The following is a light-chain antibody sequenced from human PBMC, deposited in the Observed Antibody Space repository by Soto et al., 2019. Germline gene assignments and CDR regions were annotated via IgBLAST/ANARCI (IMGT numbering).Light chain of an antibody. V-gene: IGKV3-20*01. Sequence: EIVLTQSPDTLSLSPGERATVSCRASQTVSNNYLAWYQQKPGQAPRLFLYGASTRPTGIPDRFSGSGSGTDFTLTISRLEPEDFAVYYCHHYGSSPPYTFGQGTKLDIK. CDR2: GAS. CDR1: QTVSNNY. CDR3: HHYGSSPPYT. J-gene: IGKJ2*01.